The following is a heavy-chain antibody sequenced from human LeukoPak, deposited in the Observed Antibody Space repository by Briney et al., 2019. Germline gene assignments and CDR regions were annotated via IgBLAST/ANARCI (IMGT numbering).Heavy chain of an antibody. CDR3: AAIVLVTAATDY. V-gene: IGHV4-30-4*01. CDR1: GGSITSGDYY. CDR2: ISYSGST. Sequence: PSETLSLTCNVSGGSITSGDYYYNWIRQTPGTGLEWIGYISYSGSTYQNPSLKSRVTISVDTFENQFSLKLRSVTAADTAVYYCAAIVLVTAATDYWGQGTLVTVSS. J-gene: IGHJ4*02. D-gene: IGHD2-2*01.